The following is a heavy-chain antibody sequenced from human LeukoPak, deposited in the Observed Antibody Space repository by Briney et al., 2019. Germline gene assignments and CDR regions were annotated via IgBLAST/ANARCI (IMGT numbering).Heavy chain of an antibody. CDR2: ISGSGGST. D-gene: IGHD2-2*01. J-gene: IGHJ4*02. CDR1: GFTFSSYA. Sequence: GGSLRLSCAASGFTFSSYAMSWVRHAPGKGLEWVSVISGSGGSTYYADSVKGRVTISRDNSKNTLYLQMNSLRAEDTAVYYCAKDPIHDIVVVPAPSFDHWGQGTLVTVSS. V-gene: IGHV3-23*01. CDR3: AKDPIHDIVVVPAPSFDH.